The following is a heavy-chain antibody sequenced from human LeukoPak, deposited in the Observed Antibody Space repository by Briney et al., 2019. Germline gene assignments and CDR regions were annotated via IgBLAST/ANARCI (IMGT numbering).Heavy chain of an antibody. D-gene: IGHD5-18*01. V-gene: IGHV4-4*02. Sequence: SETLSLTCAVSGGSISSSNWWSWVRQPPGKGLEWIGEIYHSGSTDYNPSLKSRVTISVDTSKNQFSLKLSSVTAADTAVYYCARGGYSYGPNNRLDYWGQGTLVTVSS. CDR1: GGSISSSNW. CDR3: ARGGYSYGPNNRLDY. CDR2: IYHSGST. J-gene: IGHJ4*02.